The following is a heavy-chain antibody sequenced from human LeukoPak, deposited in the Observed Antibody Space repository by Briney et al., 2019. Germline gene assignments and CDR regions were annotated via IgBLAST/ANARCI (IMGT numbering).Heavy chain of an antibody. CDR1: GLTLNYDW. CDR3: ARVRGYCSSTSCFNFDY. V-gene: IGHV3-30-3*01. D-gene: IGHD2-2*01. Sequence: GGSLRLSCAASGLTLNYDWMTWVRQAPGKGLEGVAVISYDGSNKYYADSVKGRFTISRGNSKNTLYLQMNSLRAEDTAVYYCARVRGYCSSTSCFNFDYWGQGTLVTVSS. CDR2: ISYDGSNK. J-gene: IGHJ4*02.